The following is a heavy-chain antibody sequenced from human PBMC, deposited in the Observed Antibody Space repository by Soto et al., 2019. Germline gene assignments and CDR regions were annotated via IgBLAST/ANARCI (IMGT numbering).Heavy chain of an antibody. V-gene: IGHV3-30*18. CDR2: IANDGRSE. CDR1: GLTFSAAG. J-gene: IGHJ4*02. CDR3: AKDKGPTAIGY. Sequence: QVQLVESGGGVVQPGRSLRLSCAASGLTFSAAGMHWVRQAPGKGLEWVAFIANDGRSESYADSVKGRFTISRDNSQNRLYLQMNGLRAEDTAVYYCAKDKGPTAIGYWGQGTLVSVSS.